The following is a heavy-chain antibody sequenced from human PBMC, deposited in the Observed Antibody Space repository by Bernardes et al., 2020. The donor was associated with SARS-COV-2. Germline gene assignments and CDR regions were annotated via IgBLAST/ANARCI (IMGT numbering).Heavy chain of an antibody. Sequence: GGSLRLSCPASGFTVSSDYMSWVRQAPGKGLEWVAVIYGGGITYYADSVKGRFTISRDNSKNTLYLQMSSLRADDTAVYYCARDPGFPNGMDVWGQGTTVTVSS. CDR3: ARDPGFPNGMDV. V-gene: IGHV3-53*01. J-gene: IGHJ6*02. CDR2: IYGGGIT. CDR1: GFTVSSDY.